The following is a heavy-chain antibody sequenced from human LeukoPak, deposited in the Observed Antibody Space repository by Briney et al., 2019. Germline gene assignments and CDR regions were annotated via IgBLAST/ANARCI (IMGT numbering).Heavy chain of an antibody. CDR1: GFTFDDYG. J-gene: IGHJ6*03. Sequence: GGSLSLSCAASGFTFDDYGMSWVRQAPGKGLEWVSGINWNGGSTGYADSVKGRFTISRDNAKNSLYLQMNSLRAEDTALYYCARVSTFGGVILYYYYYMDVWGKGTTVTVSS. CDR2: INWNGGST. D-gene: IGHD3-16*01. CDR3: ARVSTFGGVILYYYYYMDV. V-gene: IGHV3-20*04.